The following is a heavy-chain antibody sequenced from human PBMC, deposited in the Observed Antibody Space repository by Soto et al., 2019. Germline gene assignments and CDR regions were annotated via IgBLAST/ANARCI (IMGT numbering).Heavy chain of an antibody. J-gene: IGHJ4*02. D-gene: IGHD5-12*01. Sequence: PWGPLRLAGAASVFPFSTYAVGWVRQAPGKGLEWVSTISGVIDTTYYGDSVKGRFTISRDSSKNTLYLQMNSLRAADTAVYYCAKTDGYPFYFDYWGQGTLVTVSS. CDR1: VFPFSTYA. V-gene: IGHV3-23*01. CDR3: AKTDGYPFYFDY. CDR2: ISGVIDTT.